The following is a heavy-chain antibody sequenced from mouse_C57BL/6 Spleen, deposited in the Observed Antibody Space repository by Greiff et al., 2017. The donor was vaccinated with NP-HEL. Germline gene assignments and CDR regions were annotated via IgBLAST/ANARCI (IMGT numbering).Heavy chain of an antibody. CDR2: IDPSDSET. J-gene: IGHJ1*03. Sequence: QVQLQQPGAELVRPGSSVKLSCKASGYTFTSYWMHWVKQRPIQGLEWIGNIDPSDSETHYNQKFKDKATLTVDKSSSTAYMQLSSLTSEDSAVYYGARQSYYSNSYWYFDVWGTGTTVTVSS. V-gene: IGHV1-52*01. CDR1: GYTFTSYW. D-gene: IGHD2-5*01. CDR3: ARQSYYSNSYWYFDV.